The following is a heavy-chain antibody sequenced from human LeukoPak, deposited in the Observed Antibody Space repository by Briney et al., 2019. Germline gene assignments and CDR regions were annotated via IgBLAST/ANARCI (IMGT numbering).Heavy chain of an antibody. CDR3: AREDPQTTVPEGMDV. Sequence: PSETLSLTCTVSGGSISYYYWSRIRQSPGKGLEWIGYIYYSGTTNYNPSLKRRVTISVDTSKNQFSLQLRSVTAADTAVYYCAREDPQTTVPEGMDVWGQGTTVTVSS. V-gene: IGHV4-59*01. D-gene: IGHD4-17*01. J-gene: IGHJ6*02. CDR1: GGSISYYY. CDR2: IYYSGTT.